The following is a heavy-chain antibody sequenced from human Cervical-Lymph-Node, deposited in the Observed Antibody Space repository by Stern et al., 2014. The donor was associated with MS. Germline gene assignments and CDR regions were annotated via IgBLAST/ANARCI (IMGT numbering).Heavy chain of an antibody. V-gene: IGHV2-5*02. D-gene: IGHD7-27*01. Sequence: ESGPTLVKPTQTLTLTCTFSGFSLSTSGVGVGWIRQPPGKALEWLGLIYWDDDKRYSPSLKSRLTITKDTSKNQVVLTMTNMDPVDTATYYCAHSLLGPSRRWFDPWGQGTLVTVSS. CDR3: AHSLLGPSRRWFDP. J-gene: IGHJ5*02. CDR2: IYWDDDK. CDR1: GFSLSTSGVG.